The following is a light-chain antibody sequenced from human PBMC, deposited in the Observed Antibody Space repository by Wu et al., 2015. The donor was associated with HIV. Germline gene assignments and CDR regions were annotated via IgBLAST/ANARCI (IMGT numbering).Light chain of an antibody. CDR2: VAS. J-gene: IGKJ1*01. Sequence: EIVMTQSPATLSVSPGERATLSCRASQSVSSNLAWYQQKPGQAPRLLIYVASTRATGIPARFSGSGSGTEFTLTISSLQSEDFAVYYCQQYNNWPGTFG. CDR1: QSVSSN. CDR3: QQYNNWPGT. V-gene: IGKV3-15*01.